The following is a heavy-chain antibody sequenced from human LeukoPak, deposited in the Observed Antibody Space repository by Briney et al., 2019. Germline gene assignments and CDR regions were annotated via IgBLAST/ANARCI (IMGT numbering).Heavy chain of an antibody. CDR2: IYTSGST. J-gene: IGHJ4*02. CDR1: GGSISSYY. CDR3: ARSSSWYRFDY. Sequence: SETLSLTCTVSGGSISSYYWSWIRQPAGKGLEWIGRIYTSGSTNYNPSLKSRVTMSVDTPKYQFSLKLSSVTAADTAVYYCARSSSWYRFDYWGQGTLVTVSS. V-gene: IGHV4-4*07. D-gene: IGHD6-13*01.